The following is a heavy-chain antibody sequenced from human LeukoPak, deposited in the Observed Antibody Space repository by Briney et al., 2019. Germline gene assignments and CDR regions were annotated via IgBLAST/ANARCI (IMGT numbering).Heavy chain of an antibody. CDR2: ITTSGNTI. V-gene: IGHV3-48*02. CDR1: GLTFSSYG. Sequence: GGSLRLSCAASGLTFSSYGMKGARQARGKGLEEGSYITTSGNTIYYADSVKGRFTISRDNAKNSLYLQMNSLTDEDKAVYYCARGRGYTYGLYYFDYWGQGTLVTVSS. CDR3: ARGRGYTYGLYYFDY. J-gene: IGHJ4*02. D-gene: IGHD5-18*01.